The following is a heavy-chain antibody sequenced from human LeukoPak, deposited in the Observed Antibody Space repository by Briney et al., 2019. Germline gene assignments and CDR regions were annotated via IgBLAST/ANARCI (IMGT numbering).Heavy chain of an antibody. CDR3: AGGIVVVPAAIPLYYYYGMDV. Sequence: GGSLRLSCAASGSTFSSYAMSWVRQAPGKGLEWVSAISGSGGSTYYADSVKGRFTISRDNAKNSLYLQMNSLRAEDTAVYYCAGGIVVVPAAIPLYYYYGMDVWGQGTTVTVSS. CDR2: ISGSGGST. CDR1: GSTFSSYA. V-gene: IGHV3-23*01. J-gene: IGHJ6*02. D-gene: IGHD2-2*01.